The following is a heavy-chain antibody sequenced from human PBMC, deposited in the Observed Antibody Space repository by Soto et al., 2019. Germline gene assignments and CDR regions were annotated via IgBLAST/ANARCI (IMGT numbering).Heavy chain of an antibody. CDR2: INAGNGNT. D-gene: IGHD1-20*01. CDR1: GYTFTSYA. Sequence: QVQLVQSGAEEKKPGASVKVSCKASGYTFTSYAMHWVRQAPGQRLEWMGWINAGNGNTKYSQKFQGRVTITRDTSASAAYMELSSLRSEDTAVYYCARNPMTGITGNLNWFDPWGQGTLVTVSS. CDR3: ARNPMTGITGNLNWFDP. V-gene: IGHV1-3*05. J-gene: IGHJ5*02.